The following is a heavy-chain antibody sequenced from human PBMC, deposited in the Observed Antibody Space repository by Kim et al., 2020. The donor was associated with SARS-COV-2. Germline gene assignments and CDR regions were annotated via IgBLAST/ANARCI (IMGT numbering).Heavy chain of an antibody. CDR2: ITYSGRQ. CDR1: GGSIRNHAYH. J-gene: IGHJ4*02. V-gene: IGHV4-31*11. Sequence: SETLSLTCAVSGGSIRNHAYHWTWNFPVPGKGLEWIGYITYSGRQKSTPTIRSRIYISVDTSKNHFALKLTTVTAADSAVFYCAAIPFNYDGLGSFGYFDFWGQGVWVTVSS. D-gene: IGHD3-10*01. CDR3: AAIPFNYDGLGSFGYFDF.